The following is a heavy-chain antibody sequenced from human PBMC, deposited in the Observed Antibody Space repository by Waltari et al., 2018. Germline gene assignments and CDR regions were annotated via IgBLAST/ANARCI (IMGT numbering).Heavy chain of an antibody. CDR3: GRANVDIAPSHLDQVYFDQ. Sequence: QVQLVQSGAEVKKPGASVKVSCKASGYIFTDYYIHWVRQAPGQGLEWMGRINPSSGYATDNRKFQVRVTITCDTSISTAFMELSSLRSDDTAVYYCGRANVDIAPSHLDQVYFDQWGQGTLATVSS. CDR1: GYIFTDYY. D-gene: IGHD2-2*03. V-gene: IGHV1-2*06. CDR2: INPSSGYA. J-gene: IGHJ4*02.